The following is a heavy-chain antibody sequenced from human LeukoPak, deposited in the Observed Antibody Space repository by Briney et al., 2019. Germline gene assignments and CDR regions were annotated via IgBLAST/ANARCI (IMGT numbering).Heavy chain of an antibody. CDR3: ARARLGYYDEYFDP. CDR2: ITSTSSHI. V-gene: IGHV3-21*01. J-gene: IGHJ5*02. D-gene: IGHD3-16*01. CDR1: GFTFSDYS. Sequence: GGSLRLSCATSGFTFSDYSMTWVRQAPGRGLEWVSSITSTSSHINYADSVRGRFTISRDNAKNALFLQMTSLTDEDTALYYCARARLGYYDEYFDPWGQGTQVTVSS.